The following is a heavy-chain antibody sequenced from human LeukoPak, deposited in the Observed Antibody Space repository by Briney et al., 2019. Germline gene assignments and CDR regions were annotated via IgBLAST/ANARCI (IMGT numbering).Heavy chain of an antibody. CDR1: GGSFSGYY. V-gene: IGHV4-34*01. D-gene: IGHD2-2*01. Sequence: SETLSLTCAVYGGSFSGYYWSWIRQPPGKGLEWIGEINHSGSTNYNPSLKSRVTISVDTSKNQFSLKLSSVTAADTAVYYCARGRDLVVVPAAATLGFDYWGHGTLVNVSS. CDR2: INHSGST. CDR3: ARGRDLVVVPAAATLGFDY. J-gene: IGHJ4*01.